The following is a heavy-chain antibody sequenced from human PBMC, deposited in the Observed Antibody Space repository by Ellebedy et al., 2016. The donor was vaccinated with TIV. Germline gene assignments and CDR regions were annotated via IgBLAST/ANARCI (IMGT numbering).Heavy chain of an antibody. V-gene: IGHV3-23*01. D-gene: IGHD4-17*01. CDR1: GFTFGFSFSRYA. Sequence: PGGSLRLSCAASGFTFGFSFSRYAMGWVRQAPGKGLEWVSAISGSGGSTYYADSVKGRFTISRDNSKNTLYLQLNSLRAEDAALYYCARTSTMTTFDASDFWGQGTMVTVSS. CDR3: ARTSTMTTFDASDF. CDR2: ISGSGGST. J-gene: IGHJ3*01.